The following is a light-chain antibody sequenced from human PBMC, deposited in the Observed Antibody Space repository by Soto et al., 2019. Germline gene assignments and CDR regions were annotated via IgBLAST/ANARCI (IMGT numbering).Light chain of an antibody. J-gene: IGKJ1*01. Sequence: DIQMTQSPSTLFWSLLDRVTITFSASQTISSWLARYHQKPGKAPKLLIYHASTLESGVPSRFSGSGSGTEFTLPLSRLQPDDFATYYCQQYNYYRTFGQGTKVDIK. CDR3: QQYNYYRT. CDR2: HAS. V-gene: IGKV1-5*01. CDR1: QTISSW.